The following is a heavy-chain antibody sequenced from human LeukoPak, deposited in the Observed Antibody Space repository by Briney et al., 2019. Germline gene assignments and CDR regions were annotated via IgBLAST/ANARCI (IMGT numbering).Heavy chain of an antibody. CDR2: IIPIFGTA. Sequence: GASVKVSCKASGYTFTSYGISWVRQAPGQGLEWMGGIIPIFGTANYAQKFQGRVTITTDESTSTAYMELSSLRSEDTAVYYCARVTWFGELLGFDYWGQGTLVTVSS. D-gene: IGHD3-10*01. V-gene: IGHV1-69*05. CDR3: ARVTWFGELLGFDY. J-gene: IGHJ4*02. CDR1: GYTFTSYG.